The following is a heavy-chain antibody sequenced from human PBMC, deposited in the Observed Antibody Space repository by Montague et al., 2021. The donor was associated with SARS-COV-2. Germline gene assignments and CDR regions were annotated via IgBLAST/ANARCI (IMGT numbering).Heavy chain of an antibody. CDR2: ISYDGSNK. Sequence: SLRLSCAASGFTFSSYAMHWVRQAPGKGLEWVAVISYDGSNKYYADSVKGRLTISRDNSRNTLYLQMNSLRAEDTAVYYCARVFGRYDFWSGYFREDYYYYGMDVWGQGTTVTVSS. V-gene: IGHV3-30-3*01. CDR1: GFTFSSYA. CDR3: ARVFGRYDFWSGYFREDYYYYGMDV. D-gene: IGHD3-3*01. J-gene: IGHJ6*02.